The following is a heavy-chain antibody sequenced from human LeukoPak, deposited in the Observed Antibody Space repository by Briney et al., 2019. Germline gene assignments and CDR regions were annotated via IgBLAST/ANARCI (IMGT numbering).Heavy chain of an antibody. D-gene: IGHD3-10*01. V-gene: IGHV5-51*01. CDR1: GYSFTSYW. Sequence: GESLKISCTGSGYSFTSYWIAWVRQMPGKGLERMGFINPGNSDTRYSPSFQGQVIISVDKSINTAYLQWSSLKASDTAIYYCARQLTMVRGYGLDVWGQGTTVTVSS. CDR3: ARQLTMVRGYGLDV. J-gene: IGHJ6*02. CDR2: INPGNSDT.